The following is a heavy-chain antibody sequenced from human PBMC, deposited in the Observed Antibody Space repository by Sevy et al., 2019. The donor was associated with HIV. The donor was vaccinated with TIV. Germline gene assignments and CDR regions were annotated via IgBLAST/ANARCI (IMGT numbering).Heavy chain of an antibody. CDR3: ARDHERIAVADLYYYYGMDV. CDR2: INPNSGGT. D-gene: IGHD6-19*01. Sequence: ASVKVSCKASGYTFTGYYMHWVRQAPGQGLEWMGWINPNSGGTNYAQKFQGRVTMTRDTSISTAYMELSRLRSDDTAVYYCARDHERIAVADLYYYYGMDVWGQGTTVTVSS. CDR1: GYTFTGYY. J-gene: IGHJ6*02. V-gene: IGHV1-2*02.